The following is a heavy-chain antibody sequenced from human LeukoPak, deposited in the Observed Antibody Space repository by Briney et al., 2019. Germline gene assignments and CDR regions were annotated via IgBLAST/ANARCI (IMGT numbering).Heavy chain of an antibody. V-gene: IGHV4-59*08. CDR3: ARPHPYSSSWYSGAYYYYGMDV. J-gene: IGHJ6*02. Sequence: SETLSLTCTVSGGSISSYYWSWIRQPPGKGLEWIGYMSYSGSSSYNPSLRSRVTISVDTSKNQFSLKLSSVTAADTAVYYCARPHPYSSSWYSGAYYYYGMDVWGQGTTVTVSS. D-gene: IGHD6-13*01. CDR2: MSYSGSS. CDR1: GGSISSYY.